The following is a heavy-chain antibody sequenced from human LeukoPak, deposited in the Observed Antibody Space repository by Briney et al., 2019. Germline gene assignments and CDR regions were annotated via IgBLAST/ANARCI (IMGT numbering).Heavy chain of an antibody. Sequence: PSETLSLTCTVSGYSISSGYYWSWIRQPAGKGLEWIGRIYTSGSTNYNPSLKSRVTMSVDTSKNQFSLKLSSVTAADTAVYYCARDDHSSSWYVVSLWGQGTLVTVSS. CDR3: ARDDHSSSWYVVSL. CDR2: IYTSGST. J-gene: IGHJ4*02. CDR1: GYSISSGYY. D-gene: IGHD6-13*01. V-gene: IGHV4-4*07.